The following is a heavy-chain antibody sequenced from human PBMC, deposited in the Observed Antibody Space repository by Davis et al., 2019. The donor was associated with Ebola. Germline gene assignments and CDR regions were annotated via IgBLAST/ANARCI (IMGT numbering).Heavy chain of an antibody. CDR3: ARSGYYYDSSARSFDY. D-gene: IGHD3-22*01. CDR2: IYYSGST. V-gene: IGHV4-61*01. Sequence: PGGSLRLSCAVSGGSISSSNWWSWIRQPPGKGLEWIGYIYYSGSTNYNPSLKSRVTISVDTSKNQFSLKLSSVTAADTAVYYCARSGYYYDSSARSFDYWGQGTLVTVSS. CDR1: GGSISSSNW. J-gene: IGHJ4*02.